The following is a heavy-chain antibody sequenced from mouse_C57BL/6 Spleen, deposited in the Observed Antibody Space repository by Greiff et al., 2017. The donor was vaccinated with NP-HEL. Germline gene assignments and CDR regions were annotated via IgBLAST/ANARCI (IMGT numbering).Heavy chain of an antibody. CDR2: IDPSDSYT. Sequence: QVQLQQPGAELVMPGASVKLSCKASGYTFTSYWMHWVKQRPGQGLEWIGEIDPSDSYTNYNQKFKGKSTLTVDKSSSTAYMQLSSLTSEDSAVYYCARGRRTYDYDAAAYAMDYWGQGTSVTVSS. CDR1: GYTFTSYW. D-gene: IGHD2-4*01. J-gene: IGHJ4*01. CDR3: ARGRRTYDYDAAAYAMDY. V-gene: IGHV1-69*01.